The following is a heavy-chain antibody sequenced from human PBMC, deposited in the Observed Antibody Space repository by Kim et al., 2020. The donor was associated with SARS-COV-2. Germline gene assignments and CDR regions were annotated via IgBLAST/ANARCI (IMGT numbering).Heavy chain of an antibody. D-gene: IGHD1-7*01. Sequence: GGSLRLSCAASGFTLGSYALHWVRQSPGKGLEWVAVTSYDGSNQDYADSVKGRFTISRDNYKNTLYLQMNSLRLEDTAVYYCARDQNEPAYNYNYGPVDFWGQGTLVTVSS. J-gene: IGHJ4*02. CDR2: TSYDGSNQ. V-gene: IGHV3-30*04. CDR3: ARDQNEPAYNYNYGPVDF. CDR1: GFTLGSYA.